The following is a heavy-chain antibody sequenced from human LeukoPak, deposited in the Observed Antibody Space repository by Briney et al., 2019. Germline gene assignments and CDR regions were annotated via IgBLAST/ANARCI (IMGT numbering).Heavy chain of an antibody. Sequence: PGGSLRLSCAASGFTFSSYGMHWVRQAPGKGLEWVAVISYDGSNKYYADSVKGRFTISRDNSKNTLYLQLNSLRTEDTAVYYCAKDRSYCSGGSCYRDFDYWGQGTLVTVSS. D-gene: IGHD2-15*01. CDR1: GFTFSSYG. J-gene: IGHJ4*02. V-gene: IGHV3-30*18. CDR3: AKDRSYCSGGSCYRDFDY. CDR2: ISYDGSNK.